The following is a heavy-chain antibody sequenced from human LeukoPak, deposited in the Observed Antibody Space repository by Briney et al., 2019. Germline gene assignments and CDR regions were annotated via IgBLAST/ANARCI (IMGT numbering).Heavy chain of an antibody. CDR2: TGTASDT. V-gene: IGHV3-13*01. J-gene: IGHJ6*03. CDR3: ARGPPRGKYYYMDV. Sequence: GGSLRLSCAASGFTFSSFDMHWVRQPTGQGLEWVSTTGTASDTYYPGSVEGRFTLSRDNAKNSLYLQMNSLTAGDTAAYYCARGPPRGKYYYMDVWGKGTTVTVSS. CDR1: GFTFSSFD. D-gene: IGHD1-1*01.